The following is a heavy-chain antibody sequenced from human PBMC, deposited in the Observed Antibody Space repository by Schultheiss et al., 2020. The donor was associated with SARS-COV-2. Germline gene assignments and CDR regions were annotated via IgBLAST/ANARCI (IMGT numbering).Heavy chain of an antibody. CDR3: AKGHDFWNANYYMGTFDY. CDR2: IRSKANSYAT. CDR1: GFTFSGSA. D-gene: IGHD3-3*01. Sequence: GGSLRLSCAASGFTFSGSAMHWVRQASGKGLEWVGRIRSKANSYATAYAASVKGRFTISRDDSKNTAYLQMNSLKTEDTAVYYCAKGHDFWNANYYMGTFDYWGQGTLVTVSS. J-gene: IGHJ4*02. V-gene: IGHV3-73*01.